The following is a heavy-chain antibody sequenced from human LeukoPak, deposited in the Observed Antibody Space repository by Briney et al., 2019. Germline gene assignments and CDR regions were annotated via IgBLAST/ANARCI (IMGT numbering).Heavy chain of an antibody. D-gene: IGHD3-22*01. CDR2: IGASGVTT. CDR1: GFTLSTSA. V-gene: IGHV3-23*01. J-gene: IGHJ4*02. Sequence: PGGSLRLSCAASGFTLSTSAMNWVRQAPGKGLEWVSGIGASGVTTFYADSVKGRFTISRDNSKNTLFLQMNSLRAEDTAVYYCAKVDKYLDGSGGYNYLTYWGQGTLATVSS. CDR3: AKVDKYLDGSGGYNYLTY.